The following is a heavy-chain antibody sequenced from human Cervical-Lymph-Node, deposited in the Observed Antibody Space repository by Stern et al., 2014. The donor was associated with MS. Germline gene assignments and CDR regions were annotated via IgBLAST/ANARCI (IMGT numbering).Heavy chain of an antibody. Sequence: QVQLQESGPGLVKPSETLSLTCTVSGGSISSYYWSWIRQPPGQGLEWIGYIYYSGSTNYNPSLKSRVTISVDTSKNQFSLKLSSVTAADTAVYCCASYVDTAMVSYFDYWGQGTLVTVSS. CDR1: GGSISSYY. V-gene: IGHV4-59*01. CDR3: ASYVDTAMVSYFDY. D-gene: IGHD5-18*01. CDR2: IYYSGST. J-gene: IGHJ4*02.